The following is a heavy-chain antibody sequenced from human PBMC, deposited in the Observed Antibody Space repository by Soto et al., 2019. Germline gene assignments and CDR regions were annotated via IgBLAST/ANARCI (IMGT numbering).Heavy chain of an antibody. J-gene: IGHJ4*02. CDR3: ARDRTPWGQLAGD. V-gene: IGHV4-61*02. CDR2: IYTSGST. D-gene: IGHD6-6*01. CDR1: GGSINTAGYY. Sequence: GGSINTAGYYWNWVRHSPGKGLEWIGRIYTSGSTNYNPSLKSRVTMSVDTSKNQFSLKLSSVTAADTAVYYCARDRTPWGQLAGDWGQGTLVTVSS.